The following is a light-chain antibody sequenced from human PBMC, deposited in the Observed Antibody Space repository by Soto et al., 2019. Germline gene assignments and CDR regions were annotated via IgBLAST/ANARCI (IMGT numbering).Light chain of an antibody. J-gene: IGKJ1*01. V-gene: IGKV3-11*01. Sequence: EIVLTQSPATLSLSPGERATLSCRASQSVNDYLAWYQQKPGQAPRLLIYDVSKRAPGIPARFSGSGSGTDFTLTISSLEPEDFAVYYCQQNSNWQGSFGRGTKVDIK. CDR1: QSVNDY. CDR2: DVS. CDR3: QQNSNWQGS.